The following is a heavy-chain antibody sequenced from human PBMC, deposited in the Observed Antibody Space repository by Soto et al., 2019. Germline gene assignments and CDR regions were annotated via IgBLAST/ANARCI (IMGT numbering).Heavy chain of an antibody. CDR1: GYTFTSYV. J-gene: IGHJ4*02. V-gene: IGHV1-3*01. Sequence: SVDVSCKDSGYTFTSYVINWLGQATGQRLEGMGWINGGNGNTYYSEHFQGRVTVTRDTSAGTVYMQLSSLTSEDTAVYYCARDHAGFSVSHYIDYSNYWGQGSLVTVS. CDR3: ARDHAGFSVSHYIDYSNY. D-gene: IGHD1-26*01. CDR2: INGGNGNT.